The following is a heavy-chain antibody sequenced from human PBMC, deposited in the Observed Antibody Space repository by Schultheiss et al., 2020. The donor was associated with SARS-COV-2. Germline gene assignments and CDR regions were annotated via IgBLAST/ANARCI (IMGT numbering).Heavy chain of an antibody. CDR2: ISGSGGGT. Sequence: ETLSLTCAVYGGSFSGYYWSWIRQPPGKGLEWVSAISGSGGGTYYADSVKGRFTISRDNSKDTLYLQMNSLRAEDTAVYYCARDKNYWGQGTLVTVSS. CDR1: GGSFSGYY. V-gene: IGHV3-23*01. CDR3: ARDKNY. J-gene: IGHJ4*02.